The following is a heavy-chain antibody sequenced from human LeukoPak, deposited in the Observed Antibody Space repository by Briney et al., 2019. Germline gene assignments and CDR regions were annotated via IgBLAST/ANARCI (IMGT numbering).Heavy chain of an antibody. D-gene: IGHD7-27*01. Sequence: PGGSLRLSCAASGFTFSSYSMNWVRQAPGKGLEWVSSISSSSSYIYYADSVKGRFTISRDNAENSLYLQMNSLRAEDTAVYYCARGPSGVGQEYYFDYWGQGTLVTVSS. V-gene: IGHV3-21*01. CDR1: GFTFSSYS. J-gene: IGHJ4*02. CDR3: ARGPSGVGQEYYFDY. CDR2: ISSSSSYI.